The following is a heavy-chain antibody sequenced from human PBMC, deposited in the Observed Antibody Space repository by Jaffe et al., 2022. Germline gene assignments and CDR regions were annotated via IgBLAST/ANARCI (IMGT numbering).Heavy chain of an antibody. CDR1: GFTFSSYS. V-gene: IGHV3-48*01. CDR3: ARGDTFGYYYGSETGGPDWFDP. J-gene: IGHJ5*02. Sequence: EVQLVESGGGLVQPGGSLRLSCAASGFTFSSYSMNWVRQAPGKGLEWVSYISSSSSTIYYADSVKGRFTISRDNAKNSLYLQMNSLRAEDTAVYYCARGDTFGYYYGSETGGPDWFDPWGQGTLVTVSS. D-gene: IGHD3-10*01. CDR2: ISSSSSTI.